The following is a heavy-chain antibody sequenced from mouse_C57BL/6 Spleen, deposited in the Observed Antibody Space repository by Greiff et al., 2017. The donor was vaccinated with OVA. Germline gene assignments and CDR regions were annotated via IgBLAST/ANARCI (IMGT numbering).Heavy chain of an antibody. D-gene: IGHD2-4*01. CDR2: IDPNSGGT. Sequence: QVQLKQPGAELVKPGASVKLSCKASGYTFTSYWMHWVKQRPGRGLEWIGRIDPNSGGTKYNEKFKSKATLTVDKPSSTAYMQLSSLTSEDSAVYYCARGVPYDYDGAWFAYWGQGTLVTVSA. V-gene: IGHV1-72*01. J-gene: IGHJ3*01. CDR3: ARGVPYDYDGAWFAY. CDR1: GYTFTSYW.